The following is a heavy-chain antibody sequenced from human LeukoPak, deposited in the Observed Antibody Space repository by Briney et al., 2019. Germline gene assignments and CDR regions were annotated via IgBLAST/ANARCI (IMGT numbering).Heavy chain of an antibody. V-gene: IGHV3-49*04. CDR1: GFTFCDYA. CDR3: ARKAAAGTFYFDY. CDR2: IRSKAYSGTT. D-gene: IGHD6-13*01. Sequence: GGSLRLSCTVSGFTFCDYAMSWVRQAPGMGLEGVGFIRSKAYSGTTEYAASVKRRFTISRDDSKSIAYLQMNSLKTEDTAVYYCARKAAAGTFYFDYWGQGTLVTVSS. J-gene: IGHJ4*02.